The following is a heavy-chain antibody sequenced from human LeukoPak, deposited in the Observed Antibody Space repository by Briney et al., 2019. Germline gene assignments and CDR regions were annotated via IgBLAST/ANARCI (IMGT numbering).Heavy chain of an antibody. J-gene: IGHJ4*02. Sequence: GESLKISCKGSGYSFTSYWIGWVRQLPGKGLEWMGIIHPGDSDIRDSPSLDGQVTISADKSISTAYLQWSSLKASDTAMYYCFRSSWYDADYWGQGTLVTVSS. CDR2: IHPGDSDI. D-gene: IGHD6-13*01. CDR3: FRSSWYDADY. CDR1: GYSFTSYW. V-gene: IGHV5-51*01.